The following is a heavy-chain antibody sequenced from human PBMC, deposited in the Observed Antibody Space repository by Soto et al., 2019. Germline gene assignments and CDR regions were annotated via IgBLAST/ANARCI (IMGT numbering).Heavy chain of an antibody. CDR2: ISYDGSNK. D-gene: IGHD1-26*01. J-gene: IGHJ4*02. CDR3: AKDCGSYLHPLYYFDY. CDR1: GFTFSSYG. Sequence: QVQLVESGGGVVQPGRSLRLSCAASGFTFSSYGMHWVRQAPGKGLEWVAVISYDGSNKYYADSVKGRFTISRDNSKNTLYLQMNSLRAEDTAVYYCAKDCGSYLHPLYYFDYWGQGTLVTVSS. V-gene: IGHV3-30*18.